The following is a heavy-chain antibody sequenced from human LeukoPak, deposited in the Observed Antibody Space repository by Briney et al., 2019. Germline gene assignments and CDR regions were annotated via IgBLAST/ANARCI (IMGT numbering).Heavy chain of an antibody. CDR1: GYTFTGYY. J-gene: IGHJ5*02. Sequence: ASVKVSCKASGYTFTGYYMHWVRQAPGQGLEWMGWINPNSGGTNYAQKFQGRVTMTRDTSISTAYMELSRLRSDDTAVYYCARDDYGDYGEWFDPWGQGTWSPSPQ. D-gene: IGHD4-17*01. CDR3: ARDDYGDYGEWFDP. CDR2: INPNSGGT. V-gene: IGHV1-2*02.